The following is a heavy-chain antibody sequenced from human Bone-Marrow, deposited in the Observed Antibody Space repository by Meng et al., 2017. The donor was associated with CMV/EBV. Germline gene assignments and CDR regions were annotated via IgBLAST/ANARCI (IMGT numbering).Heavy chain of an antibody. Sequence: GESLKISCAVSGFNFNSYAMHWVRQAPGKGLEWVAAISLDGVNTYFADSVRGRFTISRDNSENTLSLHLNSLRLEDTAIYYCARDLTVALRRFDYWGQGTLVTVSS. CDR2: ISLDGVNT. CDR3: ARDLTVALRRFDY. D-gene: IGHD4/OR15-4a*01. CDR1: GFNFNSYA. J-gene: IGHJ4*02. V-gene: IGHV3-30*04.